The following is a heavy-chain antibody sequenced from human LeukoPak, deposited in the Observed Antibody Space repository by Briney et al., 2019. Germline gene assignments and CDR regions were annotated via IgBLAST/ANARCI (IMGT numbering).Heavy chain of an antibody. V-gene: IGHV4-38-2*01. CDR3: ARWTSGI. Sequence: SETLSLTCAVSASSISSGYYWAWIRQPPGKGLEGIGSIYHGGITYYNPSLKSRVTISVDTSKNQFSLKLSSVTAADTAVYYCARWTSGIWGQGTLVTVSS. CDR1: ASSISSGYY. J-gene: IGHJ4*02. D-gene: IGHD1-26*01. CDR2: IYHGGIT.